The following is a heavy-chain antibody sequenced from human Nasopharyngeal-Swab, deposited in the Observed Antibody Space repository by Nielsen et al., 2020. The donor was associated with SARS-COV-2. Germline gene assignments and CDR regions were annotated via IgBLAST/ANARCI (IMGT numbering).Heavy chain of an antibody. V-gene: IGHV3-48*04. D-gene: IGHD6-13*01. Sequence: GESLKISYAASGFTFSSYSMNWVRQAPGKGLEWVSYISSSSSTIYYADSVKGRFTISRDNAKNSLYLQMNSLRAEDTAVYYCARGGRDSSSWYPYNWFDPWGQGTLVTVSS. CDR1: GFTFSSYS. CDR2: ISSSSSTI. J-gene: IGHJ5*02. CDR3: ARGGRDSSSWYPYNWFDP.